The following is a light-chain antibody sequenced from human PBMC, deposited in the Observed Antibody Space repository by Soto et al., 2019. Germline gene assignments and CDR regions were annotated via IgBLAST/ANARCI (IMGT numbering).Light chain of an antibody. CDR1: QSISSW. V-gene: IGKV1-5*01. CDR2: DAS. CDR3: QQYNCFWT. J-gene: IGKJ1*01. Sequence: DLQMTQSPSTLSASVGDRVTITCRASQSISSWLAWYQQKPGKAPKLLIYDASYLERGVPLRFNGSGSGTEFTLTISSPQPDDLATYYCQQYNCFWTFGQGTKVEI.